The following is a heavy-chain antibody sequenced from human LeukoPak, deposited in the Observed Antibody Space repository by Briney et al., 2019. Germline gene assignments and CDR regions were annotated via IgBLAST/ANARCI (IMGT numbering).Heavy chain of an antibody. CDR1: GGSISSYY. CDR2: IYTSGST. Sequence: PSETLSLTCTVSGGSISSYYWSWIRQPAGKGLEGIVRIYTSGSTNYHPSLKSRVTMSVDTSKDQFSLKLSSVPAAAPAVYYCARGGNWNDWFDAWGQGTLVTVSS. J-gene: IGHJ5*02. D-gene: IGHD1-1*01. V-gene: IGHV4-4*07. CDR3: ARGGNWNDWFDA.